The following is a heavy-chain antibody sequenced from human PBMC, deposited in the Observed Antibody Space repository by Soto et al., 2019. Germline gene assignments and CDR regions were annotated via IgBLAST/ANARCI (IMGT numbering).Heavy chain of an antibody. Sequence: EVQLVESGGGLIQPGGSLRLSCAASGFTFSSNDMNWVRQAPGKGLESVSLIYSGGSTYYADSVKGRFTISRDNSKNTLYLQMSSLRAEDTAVYYCATRPLLPGTPWCQGTMVTVSS. D-gene: IGHD3-22*01. CDR1: GFTFSSND. CDR2: IYSGGST. CDR3: ATRPLLPGTP. V-gene: IGHV3-53*01. J-gene: IGHJ3*01.